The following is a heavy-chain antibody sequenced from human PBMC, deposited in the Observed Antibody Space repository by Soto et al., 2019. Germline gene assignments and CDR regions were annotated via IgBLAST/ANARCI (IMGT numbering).Heavy chain of an antibody. CDR1: GYTFTNYG. J-gene: IGHJ3*02. CDR2: ISAYNGNT. V-gene: IGHV1-18*01. D-gene: IGHD6-19*01. Sequence: QGQLVQSGAEVKKPGASVKVSCKASGYTFTNYGISWVRQAPGQGLEWMGWISAYNGNTNYAQKLQGRVTTTTDTSARTAYMELRSLGSDDTAVYYCARGGGSSGWFGIGAFDIWGQGTMVTVSS. CDR3: ARGGGSSGWFGIGAFDI.